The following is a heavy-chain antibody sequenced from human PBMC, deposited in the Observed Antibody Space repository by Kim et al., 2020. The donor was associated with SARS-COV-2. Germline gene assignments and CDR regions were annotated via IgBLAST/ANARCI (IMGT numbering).Heavy chain of an antibody. CDR2: ISSSGSTI. J-gene: IGHJ6*02. CDR1: GFTFSSYE. V-gene: IGHV3-48*03. CDR3: ARTACITMILVIIDYNYGMDV. D-gene: IGHD3-22*01. Sequence: GGSLRLSCAASGFTFSSYEMNWVRQAPGKGLEWVSYISSSGSTIFYADSVKGRFTISRDNAKNSLYLQMNSLRAEDTAVYYCARTACITMILVIIDYNYGMDVWGQGTTVTVSS.